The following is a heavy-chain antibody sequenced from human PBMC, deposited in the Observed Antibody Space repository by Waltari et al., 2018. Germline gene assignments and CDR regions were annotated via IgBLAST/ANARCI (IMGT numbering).Heavy chain of an antibody. J-gene: IGHJ3*02. CDR1: GGSISSGDYY. CDR2: IYYSGST. Sequence: QVQLQESGPGLVKPSQTLSLTCTVSGGSISSGDYYWSWIRQPPGKGLEWIGYIYYSGSTYYNPSLKSRVTISVDTSKNQFSLKLSSVTAADTAVYYCARGGVTMVQGPGDAFDIWGQGTMVTVSS. V-gene: IGHV4-30-4*08. CDR3: ARGGVTMVQGPGDAFDI. D-gene: IGHD3-10*01.